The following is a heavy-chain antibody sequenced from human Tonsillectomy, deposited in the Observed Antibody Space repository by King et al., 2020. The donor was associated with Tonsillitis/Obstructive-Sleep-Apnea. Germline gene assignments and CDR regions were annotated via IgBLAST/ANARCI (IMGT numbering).Heavy chain of an antibody. D-gene: IGHD3-3*01. CDR2: INQSGST. CDR3: ARDEWPQGFDP. Sequence: VQLQQWGAGVLKPSGTLSLNCAVYGGSFSGYYWSWIRQPPGKGLEWIGEINQSGSTNYNPSLKSRVTISLDTSKNQFSLKLSSVTAADTAVYYCARDEWPQGFDPWGQGSLVTVSS. V-gene: IGHV4-34*01. CDR1: GGSFSGYY. J-gene: IGHJ5*02.